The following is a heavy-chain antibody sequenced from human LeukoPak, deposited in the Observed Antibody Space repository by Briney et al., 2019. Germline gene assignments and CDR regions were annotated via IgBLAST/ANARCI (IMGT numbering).Heavy chain of an antibody. V-gene: IGHV3-7*01. Sequence: GGSLRLSCAASGFTFSSSCMSWVRQAPGKGLEWVANIKQDGSEKDYVDSMKGRFTNSRDNTKNSVSLQMNSLRAEDTAVYYCARIGYRSSSFDYWGQGTLVTVSS. CDR2: IKQDGSEK. D-gene: IGHD6-6*01. J-gene: IGHJ4*02. CDR1: GFTFSSSC. CDR3: ARIGYRSSSFDY.